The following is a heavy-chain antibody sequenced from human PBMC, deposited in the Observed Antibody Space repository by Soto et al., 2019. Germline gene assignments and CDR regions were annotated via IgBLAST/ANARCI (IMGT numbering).Heavy chain of an antibody. D-gene: IGHD5-12*01. CDR3: ARGEGRLVGTWFDP. Sequence: SATQSITYAVSGDYIKSSHWWSWVRQPPGKGLEWLGEINHIGSTNYNPSLESRVTISLDTSKTQFSLKLTSVTAADTAVYYCARGEGRLVGTWFDPWGQGTLVTVSS. CDR1: GDYIKSSHW. J-gene: IGHJ5*02. CDR2: INHIGST. V-gene: IGHV4-4*02.